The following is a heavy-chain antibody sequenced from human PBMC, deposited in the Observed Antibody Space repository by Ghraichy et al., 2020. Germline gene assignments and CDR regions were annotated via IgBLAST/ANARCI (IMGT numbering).Heavy chain of an antibody. V-gene: IGHV3-21*01. CDR3: ARDRTRFLEWLSL. Sequence: GESLNISCAASGFTFSSYSMNWVRQAPGKGLEWVSSISTSSSNIYYADSVKGRFTISRDNAKNSLYLQMNSLRAEDTAVYYCARDRTRFLEWLSLWGQGTTVTVSS. J-gene: IGHJ6*02. D-gene: IGHD3-3*01. CDR2: ISTSSSNI. CDR1: GFTFSSYS.